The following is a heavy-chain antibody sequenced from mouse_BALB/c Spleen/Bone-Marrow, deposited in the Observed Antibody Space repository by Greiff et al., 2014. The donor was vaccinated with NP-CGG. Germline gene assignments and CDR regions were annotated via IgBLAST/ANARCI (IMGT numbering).Heavy chain of an antibody. CDR1: GYTFTNYF. CDR3: TRSGPGFAY. Sequence: VQLQQSGAELVKPGASVKLSCKASGYTFTNYFTYWVKQRPGQGLEWIGEINPNNGGTNFNENFKSKATLTLDKPSSTAYMQLSSLTSEDSAVYYCTRSGPGFAYWGHGTLVTVSA. J-gene: IGHJ3*01. V-gene: IGHV1S81*02. CDR2: INPNNGGT.